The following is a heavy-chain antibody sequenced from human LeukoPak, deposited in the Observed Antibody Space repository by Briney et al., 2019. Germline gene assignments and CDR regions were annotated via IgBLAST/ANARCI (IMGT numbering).Heavy chain of an antibody. V-gene: IGHV4-61*01. D-gene: IGHD6-25*01. J-gene: IGHJ4*02. CDR2: IYYSGST. CDR3: ASVNSASADY. CDR1: GGSVNSGTYY. Sequence: PSETLSLTCTVSGGSVNSGTYYWSWIRQPPGKGLEYIGYIYYSGSTNYNPSLKSRVTISVDTSKNQLSLKLSSVTAADTAVYYCASVNSASADYWGQGTLVTVSS.